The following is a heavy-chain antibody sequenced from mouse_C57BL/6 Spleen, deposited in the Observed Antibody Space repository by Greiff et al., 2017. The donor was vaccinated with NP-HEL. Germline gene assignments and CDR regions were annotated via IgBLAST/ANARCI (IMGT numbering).Heavy chain of an antibody. CDR2: INPSTGGT. CDR1: GYSFTGYY. J-gene: IGHJ2*01. Sequence: VQLQQSGPELVKPGASVKISCKASGYSFTGYYMNWVKQSPEKSLEWIGEINPSTGGTTYNQKFKAKATLTVDKSSSTAYMQLKSLTSEDSAVYYCARSEPYFDYWGQGTTLTVSS. V-gene: IGHV1-42*01. CDR3: ARSEPYFDY.